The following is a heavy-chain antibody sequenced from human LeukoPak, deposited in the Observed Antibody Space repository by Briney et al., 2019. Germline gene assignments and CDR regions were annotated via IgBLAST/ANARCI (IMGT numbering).Heavy chain of an antibody. CDR3: ARRINYYGSGSYQTLFDY. Sequence: PSETLSLTCTVSGGSISSYYWSWIRQPPGKGLEWIGYIYYSGSTNYNPSLKSRVTISVDTSKNQFSLKLSSVTAADTAVYYCARRINYYGSGSYQTLFDYWGQGTLVTVPS. D-gene: IGHD3-10*01. CDR1: GGSISSYY. CDR2: IYYSGST. J-gene: IGHJ4*02. V-gene: IGHV4-59*08.